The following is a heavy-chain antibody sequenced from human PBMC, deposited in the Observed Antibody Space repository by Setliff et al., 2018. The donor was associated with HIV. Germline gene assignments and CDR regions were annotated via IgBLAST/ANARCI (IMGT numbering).Heavy chain of an antibody. CDR1: GGSISTYY. V-gene: IGHV4-4*08. J-gene: IGHJ4*02. CDR3: ARVPFTTGFDY. D-gene: IGHD3-3*01. Sequence: SETLSLTCTVSGGSISTYYWSWIRQPPGKGLEWIGHIYTSGTTNYNPSLKSRVTISVDTSKNQFSLKLSSVTAADTAVFYCARVPFTTGFDYWGQGILVTVSS. CDR2: IYTSGTT.